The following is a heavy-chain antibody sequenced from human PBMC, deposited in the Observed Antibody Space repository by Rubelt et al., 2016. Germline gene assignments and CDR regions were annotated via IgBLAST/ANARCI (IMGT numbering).Heavy chain of an antibody. D-gene: IGHD3-3*01. CDR2: IDPNSGAI. V-gene: IGHV1-2*06. CDR3: AKVRRPGMVASSTFDI. J-gene: IGHJ3*02. CDR1: GYTFTGYY. Sequence: QVQLVQSGAEVKKPGASVKVSCKASGYTFTGYYIHWMRQAPGQGLEWMGRIDPNSGAINYTQIFQGRVTMTRDTSVRTAYMDLGSLPPGETAIYFCAKVRRPGMVASSTFDIWGQGTMVTVSS.